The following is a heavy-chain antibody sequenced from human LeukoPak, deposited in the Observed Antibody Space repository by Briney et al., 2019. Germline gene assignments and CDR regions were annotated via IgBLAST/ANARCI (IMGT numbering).Heavy chain of an antibody. CDR3: ARHVVAVGFDY. CDR1: GFTFSSYW. CDR2: INSDGSST. V-gene: IGHV3-74*01. Sequence: GGSLRLSCAASGFTFSSYWMHWVRQAPGKGLVWVSRINSDGSSTSYADSVKGRFTISRDNAKNSLYLQMNSLRAEDTAVYYCARHVVAVGFDYWGQGTLVTVSS. J-gene: IGHJ4*02. D-gene: IGHD3-22*01.